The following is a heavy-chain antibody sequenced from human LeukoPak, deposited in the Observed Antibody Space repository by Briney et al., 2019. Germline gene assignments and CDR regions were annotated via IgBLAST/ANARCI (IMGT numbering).Heavy chain of an antibody. CDR3: ARDESSSWLFDY. CDR2: VYSSGST. J-gene: IGHJ4*02. Sequence: GGSLRLSCAVSGFTVSSKYMSWVRQAPGKGLEWVSVVYSSGSTYYADSVKGRFTISRDNAKNSLYLQMNSLRAEDTAVYYCARDESSSWLFDYWGQGTLVTVSS. V-gene: IGHV3-66*01. D-gene: IGHD6-13*01. CDR1: GFTVSSKY.